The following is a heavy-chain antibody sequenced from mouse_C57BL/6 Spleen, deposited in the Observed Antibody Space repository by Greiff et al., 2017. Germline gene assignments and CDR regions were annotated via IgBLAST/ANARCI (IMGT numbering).Heavy chain of an antibody. Sequence: VQLQQPGAELVKPGASVKMSCKASGYTFTSYWITWVKQRPGQGLEWIGDIYPGSGSTNYNEKFKSKATLTVDTSSSTAYVQLSSLTSEDSAVYYCARDLITTGDFDYWGQGTTLTVSS. J-gene: IGHJ2*01. CDR3: ARDLITTGDFDY. V-gene: IGHV1-55*01. D-gene: IGHD1-1*01. CDR1: GYTFTSYW. CDR2: IYPGSGST.